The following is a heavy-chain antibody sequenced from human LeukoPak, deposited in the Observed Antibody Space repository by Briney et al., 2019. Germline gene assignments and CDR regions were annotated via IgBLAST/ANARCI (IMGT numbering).Heavy chain of an antibody. CDR3: ASPVVPTAVTPYYYYYGMDV. CDR2: INPSGGST. V-gene: IGHV1-46*01. CDR1: GYTFPTYY. J-gene: IGHJ6*02. D-gene: IGHD2-2*01. Sequence: ASVKVSCKASGYTFPTYYMHWVRQAPGQGLEWMGIINPSGGSTTYAQNFQGRVTMTRDTSTNTVYMELSSLRSEGTAVYYCASPVVPTAVTPYYYYYGMDVWGQGTTVTVSS.